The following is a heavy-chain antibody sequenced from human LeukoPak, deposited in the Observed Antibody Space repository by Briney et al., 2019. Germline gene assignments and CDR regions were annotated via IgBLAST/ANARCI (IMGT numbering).Heavy chain of an antibody. V-gene: IGHV4-4*02. CDR1: GGSISSSNW. D-gene: IGHD4-17*01. J-gene: IGHJ4*02. Sequence: SGTLSLTCAVSGGSISSSNWWSWVRQPPGKGLEWIGEIYNSGSTNYNPSLKSRVTISVDKSKNQFSLKLSSVTAADTAVYYCARSPIYSFGDYYFDYWGQGTLVTVSS. CDR3: ARSPIYSFGDYYFDY. CDR2: IYNSGST.